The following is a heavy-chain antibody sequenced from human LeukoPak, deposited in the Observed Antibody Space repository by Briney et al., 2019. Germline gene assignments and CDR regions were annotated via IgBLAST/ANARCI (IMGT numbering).Heavy chain of an antibody. D-gene: IGHD6-19*01. CDR2: IYFSGST. J-gene: IGHJ4*02. CDR3: ARGGSSGWVDY. CDR1: GGSISSYY. V-gene: IGHV4-59*01. Sequence: SETLSLTCTVSGGSISSYYWSWIRQPPGKGLEWIGYIYFSGSTNYNPSLKSQVTISIDTSKNRFSLKLSSVTAADTAVCYCARGGSSGWVDYWGQGTLVTVSS.